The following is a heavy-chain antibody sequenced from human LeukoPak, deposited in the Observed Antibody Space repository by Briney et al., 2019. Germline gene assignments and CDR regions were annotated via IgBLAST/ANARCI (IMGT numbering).Heavy chain of an antibody. CDR2: TFYTGST. CDR1: GGSISSYY. V-gene: IGHV4-59*01. CDR3: ATLTGGDDAFDI. D-gene: IGHD4-23*01. J-gene: IGHJ3*02. Sequence: SETLSLTCTVSGGSISSYYWSWIRQPPGKGLEWIGYTFYTGSTNYNPSLKSRVTISVLTSKNRFSLQLSSVTAADTAVYYCATLTGGDDAFDIWGQGTMVTVSS.